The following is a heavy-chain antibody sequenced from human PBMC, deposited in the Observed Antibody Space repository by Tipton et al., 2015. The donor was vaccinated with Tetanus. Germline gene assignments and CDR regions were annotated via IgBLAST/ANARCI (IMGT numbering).Heavy chain of an antibody. D-gene: IGHD6-13*01. CDR3: ARGWGHSWYYFDN. J-gene: IGHJ4*02. CDR1: GGSISSFY. V-gene: IGHV4-59*01. Sequence: TLSLTCTVSGGSISSFYWTWIRQPPGKGLEWIGYIFDTGSTNYNPSLKSRVTMSVDTSKNQFSLHLTSVTAADTAVYYCARGWGHSWYYFDNWVQGTLVTVSS. CDR2: IFDTGST.